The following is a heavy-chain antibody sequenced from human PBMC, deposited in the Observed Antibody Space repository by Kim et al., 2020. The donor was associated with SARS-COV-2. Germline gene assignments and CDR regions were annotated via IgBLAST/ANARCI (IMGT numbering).Heavy chain of an antibody. V-gene: IGHV3-30-3*01. J-gene: IGHJ6*02. CDR1: GFTFSSCA. Sequence: GGSLRLSCAASGFTFSSCAIHWVRQAPGKGLEWAAVISYDGSNKNYADSVKGRFTISRDNSKNTRYLQMNSLRAEDSALYYCAGDPWSRLRGLTYSYYGMDVWGQGTTVTVSS. D-gene: IGHD3-10*01. CDR2: ISYDGSNK. CDR3: AGDPWSRLRGLTYSYYGMDV.